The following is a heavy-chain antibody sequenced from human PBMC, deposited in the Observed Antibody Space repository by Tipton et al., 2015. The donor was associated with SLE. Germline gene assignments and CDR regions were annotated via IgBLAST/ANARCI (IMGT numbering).Heavy chain of an antibody. CDR1: GGSFSGYY. CDR3: ARGRGLQTNDAFDI. CDR2: INHSGST. D-gene: IGHD5-24*01. J-gene: IGHJ3*02. V-gene: IGHV4-34*01. Sequence: LRLSCAVYGGSFSGYYWSWIRQPPGKGLEWIGEINHSGSTNYNPSLKSRVTISVDTSKNQFSLKLSYVTAADTAVYYCARGRGLQTNDAFDIWGQGTMVTVSS.